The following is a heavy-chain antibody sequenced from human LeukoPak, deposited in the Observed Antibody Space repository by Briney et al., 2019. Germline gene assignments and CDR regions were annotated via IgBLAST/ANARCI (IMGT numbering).Heavy chain of an antibody. CDR3: ASYRGAFFQH. CDR1: GGSISSYY. D-gene: IGHD4-23*01. J-gene: IGHJ1*01. CDR2: INHSGST. Sequence: SETLSLTCTVSGGSISSYYWSWIRQPPGKGLEWIGEINHSGSTNYNPSLKSRVTISVDTSKNQFSLKLSSVTAADTAVYYCASYRGAFFQHWGQGTLVTVSS. V-gene: IGHV4-34*01.